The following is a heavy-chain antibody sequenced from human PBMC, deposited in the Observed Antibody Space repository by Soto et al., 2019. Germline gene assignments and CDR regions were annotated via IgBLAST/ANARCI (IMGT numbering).Heavy chain of an antibody. V-gene: IGHV4-39*01. D-gene: IGHD2-15*01. CDR1: GGSISSSSYY. CDR3: ARHIVVVVAATGYYFDY. Sequence: SETLSLTCTVSGGSISSSSYYWGWIRQPPGKGLEWIGSIYYSGSTYYNPSLKSRVTISVDTSKNQFSLKLSSVTAADTAVYYCARHIVVVVAATGYYFDYWGQGTLVTVSS. CDR2: IYYSGST. J-gene: IGHJ4*02.